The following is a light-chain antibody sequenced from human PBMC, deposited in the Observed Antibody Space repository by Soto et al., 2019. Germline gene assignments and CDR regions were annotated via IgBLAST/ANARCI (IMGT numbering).Light chain of an antibody. Sequence: QSALTQPPSVSGAPGQRVTISCTWSSSNIGAGYDVHWYQQLPGTAPKLLIYGNSNRPSGVPDRFSGSKSGTSASLAITGLQAEDEADYYCQSYDSSLSGSYVFGTGTKVTVL. V-gene: IGLV1-40*01. CDR2: GNS. J-gene: IGLJ1*01. CDR3: QSYDSSLSGSYV. CDR1: SSNIGAGYD.